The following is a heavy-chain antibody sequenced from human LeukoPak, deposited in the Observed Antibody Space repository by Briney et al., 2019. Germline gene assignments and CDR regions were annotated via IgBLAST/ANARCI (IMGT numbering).Heavy chain of an antibody. Sequence: GGSLRLSCAASGFTFSTSWLHWVRQAPGKGLVWVSRINSDGSSTTYADSVKGRFTISRDNPKNTLYLRMNSLRAEDTAVYYCVRDHYYSMDVWGQGTTVTVS. CDR3: VRDHYYSMDV. V-gene: IGHV3-74*03. J-gene: IGHJ6*02. CDR1: GFTFSTSW. CDR2: INSDGSST.